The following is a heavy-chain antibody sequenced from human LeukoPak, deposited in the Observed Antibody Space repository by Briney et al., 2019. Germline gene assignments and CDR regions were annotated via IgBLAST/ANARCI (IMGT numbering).Heavy chain of an antibody. CDR1: GFTFSSYG. Sequence: GRSLRLSCAASGFTFSSYGMHWVRQAPGKGLEWVAVISYDGSNKYYADSVKGRFTISRDNSKNTLYLQMNSLRAEDTAVYYCAKDGIGRDMVATIRAADYWGQGTLVTVSS. CDR3: AKDGIGRDMVATIRAADY. J-gene: IGHJ4*02. CDR2: ISYDGSNK. D-gene: IGHD5-12*01. V-gene: IGHV3-30*18.